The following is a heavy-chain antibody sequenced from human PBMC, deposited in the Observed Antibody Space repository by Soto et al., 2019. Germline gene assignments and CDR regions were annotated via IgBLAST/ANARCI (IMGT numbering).Heavy chain of an antibody. CDR1: GYSLTDYY. CDR3: ASHSTRYRLEF. D-gene: IGHD3-3*01. CDR2: INPKSGNT. Sequence: QVQLVQSGAEVKKPGASVKVSCKASGYSLTDYYMHWVQQAPGQGLEWLGLINPKSGNTGYAQKFQGRVTMTRDTSLSTAYMELSSLRSDDTAVYYCASHSTRYRLEFWGQGTLVTVSS. J-gene: IGHJ4*02. V-gene: IGHV1-2*02.